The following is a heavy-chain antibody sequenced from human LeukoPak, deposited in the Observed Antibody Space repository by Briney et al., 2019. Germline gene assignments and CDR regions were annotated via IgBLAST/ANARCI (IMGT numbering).Heavy chain of an antibody. CDR3: ASSRGVGATTN. CDR1: GYSISSSNW. J-gene: IGHJ4*02. D-gene: IGHD1-26*01. V-gene: IGHV4-28*06. Sequence: SDTLSLTCAVSGYSISSSNWWGWVRQPPGKGLEWIGYIYYSGSTSYNPSLKSRVTMSVDTSKNQFSLKLSSVTALDTAVYYCASSRGVGATTNWGQGTLVTVSS. CDR2: IYYSGST.